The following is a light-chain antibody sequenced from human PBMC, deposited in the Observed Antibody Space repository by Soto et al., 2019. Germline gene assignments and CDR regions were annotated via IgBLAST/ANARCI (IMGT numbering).Light chain of an antibody. CDR2: DVS. Sequence: QSALTQPASVSGSPGQSITISCTGTSSDVGGYNYVSWYQQHPGKAPKLMIYDVSNRPSGVSNRFSGSKSGNTASLTISGLQYEDEADYYCSSYTSSITRYVFGTGTKLTVL. V-gene: IGLV2-14*01. J-gene: IGLJ1*01. CDR1: SSDVGGYNY. CDR3: SSYTSSITRYV.